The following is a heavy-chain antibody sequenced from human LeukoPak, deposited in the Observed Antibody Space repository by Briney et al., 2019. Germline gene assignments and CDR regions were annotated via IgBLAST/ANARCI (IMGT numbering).Heavy chain of an antibody. D-gene: IGHD6-13*01. CDR2: IFYSGNT. CDR3: AKDLAGIAAGLFDY. Sequence: SETLSLTCTVSGGSISSSSYYWGWIRQPPGKGLEWIGSIFYSGNTYYNPSLKSRVTVSVDTSKNQFSLKLSSVTAADTAVYYCAKDLAGIAAGLFDYWGQGTLVTVSS. CDR1: GGSISSSSYY. V-gene: IGHV4-39*02. J-gene: IGHJ4*02.